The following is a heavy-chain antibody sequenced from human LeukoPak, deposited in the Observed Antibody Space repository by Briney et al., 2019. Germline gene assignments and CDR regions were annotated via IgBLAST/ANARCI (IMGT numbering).Heavy chain of an antibody. CDR3: ARGGGYASPIGY. V-gene: IGHV4-59*01. Sequence: SETLSLTCTLSGGSISTYYWSWIRRPPGKGLEWIGYIYHSGSTNYNPSLKSRVTISVDTSKNQFSLKLSSVTAADTAVYYCARGGGYASPIGYWGQGALVTASS. J-gene: IGHJ4*02. D-gene: IGHD5-12*01. CDR2: IYHSGST. CDR1: GGSISTYY.